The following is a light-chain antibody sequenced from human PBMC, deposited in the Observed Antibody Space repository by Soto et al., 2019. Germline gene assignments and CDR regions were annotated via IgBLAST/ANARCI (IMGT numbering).Light chain of an antibody. V-gene: IGKV3-11*01. Sequence: EIVLTQSPATLSLSPGERATLSCRASQSVSRYLAWYQQKPGQATRLLIYDASNRATGIPARFSGSGSGTDFTLTISSLEPEDFAVYYCHQRSNWLTFGGGTKVEIK. J-gene: IGKJ4*01. CDR1: QSVSRY. CDR3: HQRSNWLT. CDR2: DAS.